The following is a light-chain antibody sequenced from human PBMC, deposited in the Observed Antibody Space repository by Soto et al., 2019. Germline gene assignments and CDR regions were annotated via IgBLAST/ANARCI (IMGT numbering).Light chain of an antibody. J-gene: IGKJ5*01. V-gene: IGKV3-11*01. Sequence: EVVMTQSPATLSVSPGEGATLSCRASQGIGDTLAWYQHKPGQTPRLLIYDTSTRATGVPARFSGSRSGTDFTLTISSLEPEDFAVYYCQQRSNWPPITFGQGTRLEIK. CDR2: DTS. CDR3: QQRSNWPPIT. CDR1: QGIGDT.